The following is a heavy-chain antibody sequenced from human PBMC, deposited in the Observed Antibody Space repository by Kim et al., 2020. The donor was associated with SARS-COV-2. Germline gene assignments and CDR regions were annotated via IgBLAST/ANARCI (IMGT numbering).Heavy chain of an antibody. CDR1: GFTFSRFG. Sequence: GGSLRLSCAVSGFTFSRFGMDWVRQAPGKGLEWVATISQDGSHKYYADSVKGRFTISRDDSKNTLYLQMNSLRAEDTAMFYCAKAFGELFTYFFSGLDVWGEGTTVTVPS. CDR2: ISQDGSHK. J-gene: IGHJ6*04. CDR3: AKAFGELFTYFFSGLDV. V-gene: IGHV3-30*18. D-gene: IGHD3-10*01.